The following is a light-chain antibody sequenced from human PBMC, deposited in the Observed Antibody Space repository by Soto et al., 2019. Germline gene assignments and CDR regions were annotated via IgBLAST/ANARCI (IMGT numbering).Light chain of an antibody. CDR1: QSVSTN. Sequence: EIVMTQSPATLSVSPGERATLSCRASQSVSTNLAWYQQNPGQVPRLLIYGASTRATGIPARFSGSGSGTEFTLTISSLYSEDVAVYYCQQYNNWPPWTFGQGTKVEIK. V-gene: IGKV3-15*01. J-gene: IGKJ1*01. CDR3: QQYNNWPPWT. CDR2: GAS.